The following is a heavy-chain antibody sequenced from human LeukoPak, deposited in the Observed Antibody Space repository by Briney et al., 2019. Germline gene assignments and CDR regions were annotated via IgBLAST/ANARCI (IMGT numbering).Heavy chain of an antibody. D-gene: IGHD2-2*01. V-gene: IGHV3-23*01. CDR3: AKDVGHCSSISCPFDY. CDR1: GFTFTNYA. Sequence: EGSLRLSCAASGFTFTNYAMSWARQAPRKGLEWVSTISGGSENTHYADSVRGRFTISRDNSKNTLYMEMNSLRAEDTAVYYCAKDVGHCSSISCPFDYWGQGALVTVSS. J-gene: IGHJ4*02. CDR2: ISGGSENT.